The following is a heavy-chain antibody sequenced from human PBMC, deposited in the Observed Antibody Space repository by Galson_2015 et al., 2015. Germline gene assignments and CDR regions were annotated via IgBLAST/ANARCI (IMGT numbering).Heavy chain of an antibody. D-gene: IGHD6-6*01. CDR2: ISSSSSYI. CDR1: GFTFSHYS. J-gene: IGHJ6*02. V-gene: IGHV3-21*04. Sequence: SLRLSCAASGFTFSHYSMHWVRQAPGKGLEWVSSISSSSSYIYYADSVKGRFTISRDNAKNILYLQMNSLRAEDTAVYYCARDGGSSLPRGTPNYGLDVWGQGTPVTVSS. CDR3: ARDGGSSLPRGTPNYGLDV.